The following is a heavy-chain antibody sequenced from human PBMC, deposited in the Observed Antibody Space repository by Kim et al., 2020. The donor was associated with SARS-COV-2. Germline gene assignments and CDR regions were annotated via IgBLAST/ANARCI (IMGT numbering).Heavy chain of an antibody. V-gene: IGHV3-11*04. D-gene: IGHD5-18*01. J-gene: IGHJ6*02. CDR3: ARGRGYSYPSGYYYYGMDV. Sequence: GRFTISRDNAKNSLYLQMNSLRAEDTAVYYCARGRGYSYPSGYYYYGMDVWGQGTTVTVSS.